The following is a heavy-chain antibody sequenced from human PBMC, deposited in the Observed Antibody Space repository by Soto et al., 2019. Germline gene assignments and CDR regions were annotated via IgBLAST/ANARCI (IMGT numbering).Heavy chain of an antibody. CDR2: IYYSGST. D-gene: IGHD2-15*01. CDR1: GGSISSGGYY. Sequence: QVQLQESGPGLVKPSQTLSLTCTVSGGSISSGGYYWSWIRQHPGKGLEWIGYIYYSGSTYYNPSLKSRVTIXXDXSXSQFSLKLSSVTAADTAVYYCARGYGSGGSCNAVDYWGQGTLVTVSS. V-gene: IGHV4-31*03. CDR3: ARGYGSGGSCNAVDY. J-gene: IGHJ4*02.